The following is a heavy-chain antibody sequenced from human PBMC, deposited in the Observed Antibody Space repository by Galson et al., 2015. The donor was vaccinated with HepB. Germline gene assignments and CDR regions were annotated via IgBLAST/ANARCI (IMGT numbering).Heavy chain of an antibody. D-gene: IGHD3-16*01. CDR1: GFRFTKYS. J-gene: IGHJ4*02. CDR3: AKVAILGATPHYFDY. Sequence: SLRLSCATSGFRFTKYSMSWVRQAPGKGLQWVSALSGGGARTYYEDSVKGRFTPSRDSSSNKVFLLMTSLRVDDTAGYYCAKVAILGATPHYFDYLGQGTLVTVSS. V-gene: IGHV3-23*01. CDR2: LSGGGART.